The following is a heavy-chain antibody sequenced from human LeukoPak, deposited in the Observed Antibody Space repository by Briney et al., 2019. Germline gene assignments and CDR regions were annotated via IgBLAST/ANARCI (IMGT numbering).Heavy chain of an antibody. CDR1: GFTFSSYA. CDR3: AKDKFRRNIVVVPSSYFDY. D-gene: IGHD2-2*01. J-gene: IGHJ4*02. CDR2: ISGSGGST. V-gene: IGHV3-23*01. Sequence: GGSLRLSCAASGFTFSSYAMSWVRQAPGKGLEWVSAISGSGGSTYYADSVKGRFTISRDNSKNTLYLQMNSLRAEDTAVYYCAKDKFRRNIVVVPSSYFDYWGQGTLVTVSS.